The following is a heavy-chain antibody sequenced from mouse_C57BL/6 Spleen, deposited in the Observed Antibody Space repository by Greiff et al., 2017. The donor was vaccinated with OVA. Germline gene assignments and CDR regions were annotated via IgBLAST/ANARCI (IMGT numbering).Heavy chain of an antibody. CDR1: GYAFTNYL. CDR2: INPGSGGT. D-gene: IGHD2-4*01. Sequence: VQLQQSGAELVRPGTSVKVSCKASGYAFTNYLIEWVKQRPGQGLEWIGVINPGSGGTNYNEKFKGKATLTADKSSSTAYMQLSSLTSEDSAVYFCAKKGIYDYDDAMDYWGQGTSVTVSS. J-gene: IGHJ4*01. CDR3: AKKGIYDYDDAMDY. V-gene: IGHV1-54*01.